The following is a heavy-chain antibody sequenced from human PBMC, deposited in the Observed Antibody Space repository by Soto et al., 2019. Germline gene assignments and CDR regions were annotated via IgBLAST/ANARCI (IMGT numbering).Heavy chain of an antibody. V-gene: IGHV3-30*03. CDR3: ARGRRYFDDKNWFDP. J-gene: IGHJ5*02. CDR1: GFTFSSYG. Sequence: GGSLRLSCAASGFTFSSYGMHWVRQAPGKGLEWVAVISYDGSNKYYADSVKGRFTISRDNSKNTLYLQMNSLRAEDTAVYYCARGRRYFDDKNWFDPWGQGTLVTVSS. CDR2: ISYDGSNK. D-gene: IGHD3-9*01.